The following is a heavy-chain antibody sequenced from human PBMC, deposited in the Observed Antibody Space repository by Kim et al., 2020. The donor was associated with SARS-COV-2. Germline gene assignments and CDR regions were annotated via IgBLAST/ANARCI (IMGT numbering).Heavy chain of an antibody. CDR1: GGSISSSSYY. CDR2: IYYSGST. Sequence: SETLSLTCTVSGGSISSSSYYWGWIRQPPGKGLEWIGSIYYSGSTYYNPSLKSRVTISVDTSKNQFSLKLSSVTAADTAVYYCASRMATIDYWGQGTLVTVSS. D-gene: IGHD5-12*01. V-gene: IGHV4-39*01. CDR3: ASRMATIDY. J-gene: IGHJ4*02.